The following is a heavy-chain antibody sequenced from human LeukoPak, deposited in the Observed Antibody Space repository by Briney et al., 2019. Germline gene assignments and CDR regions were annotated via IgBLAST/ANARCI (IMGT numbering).Heavy chain of an antibody. V-gene: IGHV4-31*03. D-gene: IGHD1-26*01. CDR1: GGSIGSGGYY. CDR2: IYYSGST. Sequence: SQTLSLTCTVSGGSIGSGGYYWSWNRQHPGKGLEWIGYIYYSGSTYYNPSLKSRVTISVDTSKNQFSLKLSSVTAADTAVYYCARDHSKVGALHYWGQGTLVTVSS. CDR3: ARDHSKVGALHY. J-gene: IGHJ4*02.